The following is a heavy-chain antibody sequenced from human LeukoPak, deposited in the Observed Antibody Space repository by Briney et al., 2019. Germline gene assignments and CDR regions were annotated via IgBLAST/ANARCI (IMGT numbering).Heavy chain of an antibody. J-gene: IGHJ4*02. D-gene: IGHD3-10*01. CDR1: GFTFSSYA. V-gene: IGHV3-30*04. CDR2: XSYDGSNK. CDR3: ARGYYYGSGSYLEVIY. Sequence: RXXXAASGFTFSSYAMHWVRQAPGKGLEXXXXXSYDGSNKNYADSVEGRFTISRDNSKNTLYLQMNSLRAEDTAVYYCARGYYYGSGSYLEVIYWGQGTLVTVSS.